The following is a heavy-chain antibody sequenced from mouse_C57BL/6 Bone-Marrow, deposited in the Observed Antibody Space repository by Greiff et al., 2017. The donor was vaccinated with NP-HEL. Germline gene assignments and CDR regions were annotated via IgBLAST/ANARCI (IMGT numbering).Heavy chain of an antibody. Sequence: VQLQQSGAELVKPGASVKLSCKASGYTFTSYWMHWVKQRPGRGLEWIGRIDPNSGGTKYNEKFKSKATLTVDKPSSTAYMQLSSLTSEDSAVYYCARETTVVAPYWYFDVWGTGTTVTVSS. V-gene: IGHV1-72*01. CDR3: ARETTVVAPYWYFDV. CDR2: IDPNSGGT. CDR1: GYTFTSYW. J-gene: IGHJ1*03. D-gene: IGHD1-1*01.